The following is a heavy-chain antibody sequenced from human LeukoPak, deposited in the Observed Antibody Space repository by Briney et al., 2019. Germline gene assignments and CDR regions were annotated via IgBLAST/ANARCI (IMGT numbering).Heavy chain of an antibody. J-gene: IGHJ4*02. CDR2: IYYSGNT. CDR1: GGSISSNY. V-gene: IGHV4-59*08. Sequence: SETLSLTCTVSGGSISSNYWNWIRQPPGKGLEWIGYIYYSGNTNYNPSLKSRVTLSVDTPKSQFSLRLTSVTAADTAVYYCARQGTLGGGRYYSDYWGQGTLVTVSS. CDR3: ARQGTLGGGRYYSDY. D-gene: IGHD3-10*01.